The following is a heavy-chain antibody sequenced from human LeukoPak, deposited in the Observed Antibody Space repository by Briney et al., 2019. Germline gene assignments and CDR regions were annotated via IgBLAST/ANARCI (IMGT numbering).Heavy chain of an antibody. CDR1: GGTFSSYA. V-gene: IGHV1-69*13. D-gene: IGHD5-24*01. CDR2: TIPIFGTA. J-gene: IGHJ4*02. CDR3: ARGIWSATRVDYYLDN. Sequence: SVKVSCKASGGTFSSYAISWVRQAPGQGLEWMGGTIPIFGTANYAQKFQGRVTITADESTSTAYMELSSLRSEDTAVYYCARGIWSATRVDYYLDNWGRGTLVTVSS.